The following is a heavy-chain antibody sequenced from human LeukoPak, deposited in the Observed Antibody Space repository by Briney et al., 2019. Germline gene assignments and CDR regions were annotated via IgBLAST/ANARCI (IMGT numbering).Heavy chain of an antibody. Sequence: GRSLRLSCAASGFTFSSYGMHWVRQAPGKGLEWVAVISYDGSNKYYADSVKGRFTISRDNSKNTLYLQMNSLRAEDTAVYYCARDQYYYDSSGAFDIWGQGTMVTVSS. CDR1: GFTFSSYG. D-gene: IGHD3-22*01. CDR3: ARDQYYYDSSGAFDI. CDR2: ISYDGSNK. J-gene: IGHJ3*02. V-gene: IGHV3-30*03.